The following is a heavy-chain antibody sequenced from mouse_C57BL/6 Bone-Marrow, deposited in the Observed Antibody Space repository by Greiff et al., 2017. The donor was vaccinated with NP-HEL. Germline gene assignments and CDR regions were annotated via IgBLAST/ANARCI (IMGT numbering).Heavy chain of an antibody. J-gene: IGHJ2*01. CDR3: ASLGWLLYYFDY. CDR2: INPNNGGT. D-gene: IGHD2-3*01. CDR1: GYTFTDYY. Sequence: VQLQQSGPELVKPGASVKISCKASGYTFTDYYMNWVKQSHGKSLEWIGDINPNNGGTSYNQKFKGKATLTVDKSSSTAYMELRSLTSEDSAVYYCASLGWLLYYFDYWGQGTTLTVSS. V-gene: IGHV1-26*01.